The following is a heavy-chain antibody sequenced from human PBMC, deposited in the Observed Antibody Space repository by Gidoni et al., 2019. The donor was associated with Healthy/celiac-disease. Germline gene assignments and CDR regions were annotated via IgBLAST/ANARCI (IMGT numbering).Heavy chain of an antibody. D-gene: IGHD3-22*01. CDR3: ARDRSPKNPNYYDSSGPPLAFDI. CDR1: GYTFTGYY. J-gene: IGHJ3*02. CDR2: INPNSGGT. V-gene: IGHV1-2*02. Sequence: QVQLVQSGAEVKKPGASVKVSCKASGYTFTGYYMPWVRQAPGQGLEWMGWINPNSGGTNYAQKFQGRVTMTRDTSISTAYMELSRLRSDDTAVYYCARDRSPKNPNYYDSSGPPLAFDIWGQGTMVTVSS.